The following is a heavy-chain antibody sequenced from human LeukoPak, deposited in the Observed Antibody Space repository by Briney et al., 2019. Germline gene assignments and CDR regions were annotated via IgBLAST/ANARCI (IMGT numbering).Heavy chain of an antibody. CDR2: VNSDGSST. D-gene: IGHD3-16*01. V-gene: IGHV3-74*01. J-gene: IGHJ4*02. CDR3: ARGGRRF. Sequence: GKGLVWVSRVNSDGSSTSYADSVKGRFTISRDNAKNTLYLQMNSLRAEDTAVYYCARGGRRFWGQGTLVTV.